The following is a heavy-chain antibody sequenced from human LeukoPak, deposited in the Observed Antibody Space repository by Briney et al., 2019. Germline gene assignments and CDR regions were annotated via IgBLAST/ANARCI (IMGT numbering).Heavy chain of an antibody. Sequence: GGSLRLSCAASGFSFSSYAMNWVRQAPGKGLEWVSGISGRGGSTYYADSVKDRFTISRDNSKNTLFLQMNSLRAEDTAVYYCARNFPTVVTSFDYWGQGTLVTVSS. V-gene: IGHV3-23*01. D-gene: IGHD4-23*01. CDR2: ISGRGGST. CDR1: GFSFSSYA. CDR3: ARNFPTVVTSFDY. J-gene: IGHJ4*02.